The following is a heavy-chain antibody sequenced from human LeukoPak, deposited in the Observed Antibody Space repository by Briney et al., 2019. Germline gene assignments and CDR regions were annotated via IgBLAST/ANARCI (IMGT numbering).Heavy chain of an antibody. CDR3: ASGGAAAGPYYYYYMDV. J-gene: IGHJ6*03. Sequence: SVRVSCQASGGTFSSYAISWVRQAPGQGLEWMGGIIPIFGTANYAQKFQGRVTITTDESTSTAYMELSSLRSEDTAVYYCASGGAAAGPYYYYYMDVWGKGTTVTVSS. D-gene: IGHD6-13*01. CDR2: IIPIFGTA. CDR1: GGTFSSYA. V-gene: IGHV1-69*05.